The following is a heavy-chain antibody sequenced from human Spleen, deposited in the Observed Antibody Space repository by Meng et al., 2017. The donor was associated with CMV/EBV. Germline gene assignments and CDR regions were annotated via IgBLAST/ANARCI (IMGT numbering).Heavy chain of an antibody. CDR1: GITFHTYG. D-gene: IGHD3-10*02. Sequence: CAVSGITFHTYGMHWVRQAPGKGLEWVAAISYDGNKKYYANSVKGRFTMSRDKSDNTLYLQMNGLRAEDTAMYYCSMYMLVLPVEAYWGQGTLVTVSS. J-gene: IGHJ4*02. CDR3: SMYMLVLPVEAY. V-gene: IGHV3-30*03. CDR2: ISYDGNKK.